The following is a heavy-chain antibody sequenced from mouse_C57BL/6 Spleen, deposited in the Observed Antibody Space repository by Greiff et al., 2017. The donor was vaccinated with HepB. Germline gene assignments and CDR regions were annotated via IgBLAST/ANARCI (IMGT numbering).Heavy chain of an antibody. CDR2: IWGVGST. J-gene: IGHJ3*01. V-gene: IGHV2-6*01. Sequence: VKLVESGPGLVAPSQSLSITCTVSGFSLTSYGVDWVRQSPGKGLEWLGVIWGVGSTNYNSALKSRLSISKDNSKSQVFLKMNSLQTDDTAMYYCASGGSSPWFAYWGQGTLVTVSA. D-gene: IGHD1-1*01. CDR3: ASGGSSPWFAY. CDR1: GFSLTSYG.